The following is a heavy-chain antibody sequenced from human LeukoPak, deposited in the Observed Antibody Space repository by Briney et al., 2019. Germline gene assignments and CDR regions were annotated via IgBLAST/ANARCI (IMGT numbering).Heavy chain of an antibody. V-gene: IGHV3-48*03. D-gene: IGHD3-10*01. CDR1: GIHFRCYG. CDR3: AGFGELPN. Sequence: LEISFSASGIHFRCYGMSWGRPAPGEGLEWVSYITSASTTYYADSVKGRFTISRDNAKNSVHLQMNSLRAEDTAVYYCAGFGELPNWGQGTLVTVSS. J-gene: IGHJ4*02. CDR2: ITSASTT.